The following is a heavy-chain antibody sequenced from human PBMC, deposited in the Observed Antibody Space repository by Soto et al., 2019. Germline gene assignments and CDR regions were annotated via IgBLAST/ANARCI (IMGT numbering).Heavy chain of an antibody. D-gene: IGHD3-3*01. Sequence: QVQLVESGGGVVQPGRSLRLSCAASGFTFSSYAMHWVRQAPGKGLEWVAVISYDGSNKYYADSVKGRFTISRDNSKNTLYLXMNXLRAEDTAVYYCARDEIRFSWAYGMDVWGQGTTVTVSS. V-gene: IGHV3-30-3*01. J-gene: IGHJ6*02. CDR1: GFTFSSYA. CDR3: ARDEIRFSWAYGMDV. CDR2: ISYDGSNK.